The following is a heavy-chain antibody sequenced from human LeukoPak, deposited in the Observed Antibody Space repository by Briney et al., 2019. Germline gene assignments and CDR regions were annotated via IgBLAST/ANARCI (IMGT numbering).Heavy chain of an antibody. CDR2: IYYSGST. D-gene: IGHD5-18*01. Sequence: NPSETLSLTCTVSGGSISSSSYSWGWIRQPPGKGLEWIGSIYYSGSTYYNPSLKSRVTISVDTSKNQFSLKLSSVTAADTAVYYCARQGPRRGTAMVPFDYWGQGTLVTVSS. CDR3: ARQGPRRGTAMVPFDY. CDR1: GGSISSSSYS. J-gene: IGHJ4*02. V-gene: IGHV4-39*01.